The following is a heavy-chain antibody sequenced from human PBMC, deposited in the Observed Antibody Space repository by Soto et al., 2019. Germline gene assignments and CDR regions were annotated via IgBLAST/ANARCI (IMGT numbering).Heavy chain of an antibody. V-gene: IGHV3-23*01. CDR1: GFTFSTYA. J-gene: IGHJ3*02. D-gene: IGHD3-10*01. CDR3: AKRPTSTGFGDPFDI. Sequence: EVQLLESGGDLVQPGGSLRLSCAASGFTFSTYAMSWVRQAPGKGLEWVSTISSSGGNTYYTDSVKGLFTISRDNSKNTLYLQMNSLSAEDTAIYYCAKRPTSTGFGDPFDIWGQGTMVTVSS. CDR2: ISSSGGNT.